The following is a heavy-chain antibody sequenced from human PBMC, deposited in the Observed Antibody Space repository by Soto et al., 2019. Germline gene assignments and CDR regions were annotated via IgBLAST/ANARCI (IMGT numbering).Heavy chain of an antibody. CDR1: GFTFRSYA. D-gene: IGHD2-15*01. CDR2: TGGGGVST. CDR3: AKIVGGGSHHDAFDI. J-gene: IGHJ3*02. V-gene: IGHV3-23*01. Sequence: EVQLLESGGGLVEPGGSLRLSCAASGFTFRSYAMTWVRQAPGKGLEWVSYTGGGGVSTYYADSVKGCFPSSRDDSKHTLYLQMNSLRAEDTALYYCAKIVGGGSHHDAFDIWGQGTMVTVSS.